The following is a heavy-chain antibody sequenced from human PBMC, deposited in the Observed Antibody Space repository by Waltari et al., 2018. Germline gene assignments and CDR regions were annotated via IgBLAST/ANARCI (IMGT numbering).Heavy chain of an antibody. V-gene: IGHV4-39*01. Sequence: QLQLQESGPGLVKPSETLSLTCTVSGGSISSSSYYWGWISQPPGKGLVWMWSSYYRGSTYDTPSPKSRVTISVDTSKNQFSLKLSSVTAADTAVYYCARLSDSPSLDYWGQGTLVTVSS. CDR2: SYYRGST. CDR3: ARLSDSPSLDY. J-gene: IGHJ4*02. CDR1: GGSISSSSYY. D-gene: IGHD3-22*01.